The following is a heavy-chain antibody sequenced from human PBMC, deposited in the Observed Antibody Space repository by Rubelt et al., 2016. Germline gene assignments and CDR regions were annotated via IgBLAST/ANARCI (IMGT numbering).Heavy chain of an antibody. CDR3: ARGRMGFHYYYYGMDV. D-gene: IGHD1-26*01. J-gene: IGHJ6*02. CDR1: GGSFSGYY. CDR2: INHSGST. Sequence: QVQLQQWGAGLLKPSETLSLTCAVYGGSFSGYYWSWIRQPPGKGLEWIGEINHSGSTNYNPSLKSRVTISVDTSKIQFSLRLSSVTAADTAVYYCARGRMGFHYYYYGMDVWGQGTTVTVSS. V-gene: IGHV4-34*01.